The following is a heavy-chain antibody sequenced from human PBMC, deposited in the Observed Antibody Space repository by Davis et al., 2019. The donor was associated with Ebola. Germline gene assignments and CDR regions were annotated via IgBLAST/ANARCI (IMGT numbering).Heavy chain of an antibody. CDR2: IYSGGST. Sequence: GGSLRLSCAASGFTVSSNYMSWVRQAPGKGLEWVSVIYSGGSTYYADSVKGRFTISRHNSKNTLYLQMNSLRAEDTAVYYCASQDYDILTGYYSPYGMDVWGQGTTVTVSS. D-gene: IGHD3-9*01. CDR1: GFTVSSNY. CDR3: ASQDYDILTGYYSPYGMDV. J-gene: IGHJ6*02. V-gene: IGHV3-53*04.